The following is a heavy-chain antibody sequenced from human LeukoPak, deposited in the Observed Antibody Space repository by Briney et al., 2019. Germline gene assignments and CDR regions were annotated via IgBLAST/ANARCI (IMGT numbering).Heavy chain of an antibody. J-gene: IGHJ4*02. V-gene: IGHV3-23*01. CDR1: GFTFSSYA. CDR3: AKDSALGVVTFDY. D-gene: IGHD3-3*01. CDR2: ISGSGGST. Sequence: GGSLGLSCAASGFTFSSYAMSWVRQAPGKGLEWVSAISGSGGSTYYADSVKGRFTISRDNSKNTLYLQMNSLRAEDTAVYYCAKDSALGVVTFDYWGQGTLVTVSS.